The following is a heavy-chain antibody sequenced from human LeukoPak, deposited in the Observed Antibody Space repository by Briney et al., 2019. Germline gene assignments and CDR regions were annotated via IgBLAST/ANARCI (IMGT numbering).Heavy chain of an antibody. V-gene: IGHV4-59*01. J-gene: IGHJ4*02. CDR2: IHYGGSS. CDR3: ARTYKIAEWTGYHFDN. CDR1: GGSITTYY. Sequence: PSETLSLTCTVSGGSITTYYYSWIRRPPGKGLEWIGNIHYGGSSVYSPSLKSRVTMSVDTSKNLFSLKLSSVIAADTAVYYCARTYKIAEWTGYHFDNWGQGILVTVSS. D-gene: IGHD2-21*01.